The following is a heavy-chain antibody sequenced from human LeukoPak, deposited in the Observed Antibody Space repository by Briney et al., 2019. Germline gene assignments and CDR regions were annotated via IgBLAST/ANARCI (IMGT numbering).Heavy chain of an antibody. D-gene: IGHD2-15*01. CDR3: ARVVVVVAATHIDY. CDR1: GGSFSGYY. CDR2: INHSGST. J-gene: IGHJ4*02. V-gene: IGHV4-34*01. Sequence: SETLSLTCAVYGGSFSGYYWSWIRQPPGKGLEWIGEINHSGSTNYNPSLKSRVTISVDTSKNQFSLKLSSVTAADTAVYYCARVVVVVAATHIDYWGQGTLVTVSS.